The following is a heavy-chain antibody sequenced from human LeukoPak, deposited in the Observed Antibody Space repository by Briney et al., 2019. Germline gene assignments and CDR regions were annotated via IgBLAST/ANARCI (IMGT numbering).Heavy chain of an antibody. V-gene: IGHV3-21*01. CDR2: ISSSSSYI. Sequence: PGGSLRLSCAAPGFTFSSYSMNWVRQAPGKGLEWVSSISSSSSYIYYADSVKGRFTISRDNAKNSLYLQMNSLRAEDTAVYHCARASSNWYYFENWGQGTLVTVSS. J-gene: IGHJ4*02. CDR1: GFTFSSYS. CDR3: ARASSNWYYFEN. D-gene: IGHD6-13*01.